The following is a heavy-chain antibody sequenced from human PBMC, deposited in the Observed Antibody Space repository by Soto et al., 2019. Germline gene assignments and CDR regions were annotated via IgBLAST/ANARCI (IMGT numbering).Heavy chain of an antibody. CDR2: VSLTGDRT. Sequence: GGSLRLSCVASRFDFSSYEMSWVRQAAGKGLEWVSRVSLTGDRTNYAGSVKGRFTVSRDNFKNALYLQMNSLRADDTGAYYCVRLSLAANITSLDSWGQGTLVTVSS. CDR3: VRLSLAANITSLDS. V-gene: IGHV3-23*01. CDR1: RFDFSSYE. D-gene: IGHD6-25*01. J-gene: IGHJ4*02.